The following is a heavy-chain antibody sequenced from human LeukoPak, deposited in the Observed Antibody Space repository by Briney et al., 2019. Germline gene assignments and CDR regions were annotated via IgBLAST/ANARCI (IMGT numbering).Heavy chain of an antibody. J-gene: IGHJ4*02. D-gene: IGHD6-13*01. CDR1: GGTFSSYA. V-gene: IGHV1-69*05. CDR2: IIPIFGTA. Sequence: ASVKVSCKASGGTFSSYAISWVRQAPGQGLEWMGGIIPIFGTANYAQKFQGRVTITTDESTSTAYMELSSLRSEDTAVYYCTKAYSTSWYEGYWGQGTLVTVSS. CDR3: TKAYSTSWYEGY.